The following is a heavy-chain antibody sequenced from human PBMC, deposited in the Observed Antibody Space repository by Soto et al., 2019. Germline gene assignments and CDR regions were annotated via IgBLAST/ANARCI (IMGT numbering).Heavy chain of an antibody. J-gene: IGHJ4*02. CDR1: GFTFSSYS. V-gene: IGHV3-21*01. D-gene: IGHD3-22*01. CDR3: ARDRRVGYYDSSGYYRAWYFDY. CDR2: ISSSSSYI. Sequence: GGSLRLSCAASGFTFSSYSMNWVRQAPGKGLEWVSSISSSSSYIYYADSVKGRFTIYRDNAKNSLYLQMNRLRAEYTAVYYCARDRRVGYYDSSGYYRAWYFDYWGQGTLVTVSS.